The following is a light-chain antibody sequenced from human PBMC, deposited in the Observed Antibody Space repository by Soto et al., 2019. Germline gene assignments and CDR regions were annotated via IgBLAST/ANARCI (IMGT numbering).Light chain of an antibody. CDR2: GAS. V-gene: IGKV3-20*01. CDR3: QQYGSSGT. J-gene: IGKJ1*01. CDR1: QSVNIH. Sequence: EIAITQSPATLSVSPGQRATLSCRASQSVNIHLAWYQQEPGQAPRLLIYGASNRATGIPDRFSGSGSGTDSTLTISRLEPEDFAVYYCQQYGSSGTFGQGTKVDI.